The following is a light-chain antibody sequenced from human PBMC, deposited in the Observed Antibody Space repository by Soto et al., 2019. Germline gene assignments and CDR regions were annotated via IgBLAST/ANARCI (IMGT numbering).Light chain of an antibody. CDR1: QSVSSY. J-gene: IGKJ5*01. CDR3: QQRQYWPPIT. Sequence: VLTHSPSTLSLSPWERATLSCRASQSVSSYLAWYQQKPGQAPRLLIYDTSNRATGVPARFSGSGSGTDFTLTIRSLEPEDCAIYYCQQRQYWPPITFGQGTRLEIK. V-gene: IGKV3-11*01. CDR2: DTS.